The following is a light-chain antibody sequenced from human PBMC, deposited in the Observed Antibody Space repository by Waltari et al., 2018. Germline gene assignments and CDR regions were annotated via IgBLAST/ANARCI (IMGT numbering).Light chain of an antibody. CDR2: VAS. CDR1: QSVRRWV. J-gene: IGKJ1*01. CDR3: QKYGTLPAT. V-gene: IGKV3-20*01. Sequence: FRARQSVRRWVAWSQQTHGQPPMLRIYVASRGANCIPDSVSGSGAGTDFSLTISRLEPEDSAVYYCQKYGTLPATFGQGTKVEVK.